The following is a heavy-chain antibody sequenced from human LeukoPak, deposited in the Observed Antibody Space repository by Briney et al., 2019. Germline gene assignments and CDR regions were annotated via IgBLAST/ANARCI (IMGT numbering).Heavy chain of an antibody. Sequence: PSETLSLTCAVYGGSFSGYYWSWIRQPPGKGLEWIGEINHSGSTNYNPSLKSRVTISVDTSKNQFSLKLSSVTAADTAVYYCARAGLGEAFDYWGQGTLVTVSS. CDR1: GGSFSGYY. V-gene: IGHV4-34*01. D-gene: IGHD3-10*01. J-gene: IGHJ4*02. CDR3: ARAGLGEAFDY. CDR2: INHSGST.